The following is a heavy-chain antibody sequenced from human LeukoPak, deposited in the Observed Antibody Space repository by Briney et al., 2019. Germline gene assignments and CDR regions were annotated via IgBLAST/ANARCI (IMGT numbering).Heavy chain of an antibody. CDR1: GFTFRSFA. J-gene: IGHJ4*02. Sequence: NPGGSLRLSCAASGFTFRSFAMSWVRQAPGKGLEWVGRITSKTDGGTTDYVAPVKGRFTISRDDSTNTLYLQMNSLKSEDTAVYYCTTYGSGRKFDYWGQGVLVTVSS. D-gene: IGHD3-10*01. CDR2: ITSKTDGGTT. CDR3: TTYGSGRKFDY. V-gene: IGHV3-15*01.